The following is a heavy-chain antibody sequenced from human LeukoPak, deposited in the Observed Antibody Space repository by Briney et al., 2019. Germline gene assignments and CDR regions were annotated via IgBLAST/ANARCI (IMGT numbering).Heavy chain of an antibody. D-gene: IGHD3-22*01. CDR2: ISSSSSYI. J-gene: IGHJ4*02. CDR3: ARVRGSSGYYTPSDDY. Sequence: GGSLRLSCAASGFTFSNAWMSWVRQAPGKGLEWVSSISSSSSYIYYADSVKGRFTISRDNAKNSLYLQMNSLRAEDTAVYYCARVRGSSGYYTPSDDYWGQGTLVTVSS. V-gene: IGHV3-21*01. CDR1: GFTFSNAW.